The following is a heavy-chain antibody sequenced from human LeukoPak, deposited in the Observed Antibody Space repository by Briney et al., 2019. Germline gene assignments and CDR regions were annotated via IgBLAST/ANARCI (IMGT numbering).Heavy chain of an antibody. D-gene: IGHD2-2*01. V-gene: IGHV1-18*01. Sequence: ASVKDSCKASGYTFTSYGISWVRQAPGQGLEWMGWISAYNGNTNYAQKLQGRVTMTTDTSTSAAYMELRSLRSDDTAVYYCAKQGPFDIVVVPAAIGWFDPWGQGTLVTVSS. J-gene: IGHJ5*02. CDR2: ISAYNGNT. CDR3: AKQGPFDIVVVPAAIGWFDP. CDR1: GYTFTSYG.